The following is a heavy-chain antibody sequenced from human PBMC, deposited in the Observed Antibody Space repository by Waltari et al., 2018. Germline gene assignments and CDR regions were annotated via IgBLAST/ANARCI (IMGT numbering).Heavy chain of an antibody. Sequence: EEQLVESGGGLIQPGESLRVSCAVSGFTFSRSWMNWVRQAPGKGLLWVARINGDGSDTSYADSVKGRFTISRDNARNTVFLQMKSLRAEDTAVYYCARVARKTYSSPVPGRDYYYGMDVWGLGTTVTVSS. V-gene: IGHV3-74*01. CDR3: ARVARKTYSSPVPGRDYYYGMDV. J-gene: IGHJ6*02. D-gene: IGHD3-22*01. CDR1: GFTFSRSW. CDR2: INGDGSDT.